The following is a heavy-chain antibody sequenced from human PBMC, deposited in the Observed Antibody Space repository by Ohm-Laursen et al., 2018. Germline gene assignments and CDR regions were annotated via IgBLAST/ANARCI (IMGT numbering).Heavy chain of an antibody. V-gene: IGHV3-23*01. J-gene: IGHJ4*02. D-gene: IGHD3/OR15-3a*01. CDR3: AKGTVAGCTADFDY. CDR1: GFTFSSYA. Sequence: GSLRLSCAASGFTFSSYAMSWVRQAPGKGLEWVSAISGSGGSTYYADSVKGRFTISRDNSNDTLFLQVNSLRAEDTAIYYCAKGTVAGCTADFDYWGQGTLVTVSS. CDR2: ISGSGGST.